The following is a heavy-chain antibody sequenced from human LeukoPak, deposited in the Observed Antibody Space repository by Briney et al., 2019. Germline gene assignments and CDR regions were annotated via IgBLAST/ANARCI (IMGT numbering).Heavy chain of an antibody. D-gene: IGHD3-22*01. V-gene: IGHV4-59*08. CDR3: ARLDDSSGYYPY. CDR2: IYYSGST. CDR1: GGSISSHY. J-gene: IGHJ4*02. Sequence: SETLSLTCTVSGGSISSHYWSWIRQPPGKGLEWIGYIYYSGSTNYNPSLKSRVTISVDTSKNQFSLKLSSVTAADTAVYYCARLDDSSGYYPYWGQGTLVTVSS.